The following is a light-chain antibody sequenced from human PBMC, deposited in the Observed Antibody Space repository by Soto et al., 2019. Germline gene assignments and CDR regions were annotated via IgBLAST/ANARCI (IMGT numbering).Light chain of an antibody. Sequence: QSALTQPASVSGSPGQSITISCTGTSSDVGTYNYVSWHQQRPGQAPKLMIYEVSNRPSGVSDRFSASKSGNTASLTISGLQAGDEADYYCSSYRSGSTYVFGTGTKVTVL. J-gene: IGLJ1*01. V-gene: IGLV2-14*01. CDR1: SSDVGTYNY. CDR3: SSYRSGSTYV. CDR2: EVS.